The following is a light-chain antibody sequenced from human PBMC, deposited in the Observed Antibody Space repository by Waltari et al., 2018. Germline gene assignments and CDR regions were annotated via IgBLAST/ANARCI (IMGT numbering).Light chain of an antibody. V-gene: IGLV2-11*01. CDR2: AVV. CDR3: CSYAGSYTFV. J-gene: IGLJ7*01. Sequence: QSALTQPRAVSGSPGQRATISCSGTSSGVGNYHFVPWYQQHPGNAPKLLIYAVVKRPSGVPDRFSGAKSGNTASLTISGLQTEDEADYYCCSYAGSYTFVFGGGTQLTVL. CDR1: SSGVGNYHF.